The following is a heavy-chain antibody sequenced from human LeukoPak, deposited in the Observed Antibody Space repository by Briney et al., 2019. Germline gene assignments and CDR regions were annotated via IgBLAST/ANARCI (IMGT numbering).Heavy chain of an antibody. J-gene: IGHJ5*02. CDR1: GFTFDTYA. Sequence: GGSLRLSCVASGFTFDTYAMSWVRQAPGKGLEWVGRIKSKTDGGTTDYAAPVKGRFTISRDDSKNTLYLQMNSLKTEDTAVYYCTTDLGIAVAGRWFDPWGQGTLVTVSS. D-gene: IGHD6-19*01. CDR3: TTDLGIAVAGRWFDP. CDR2: IKSKTDGGTT. V-gene: IGHV3-15*01.